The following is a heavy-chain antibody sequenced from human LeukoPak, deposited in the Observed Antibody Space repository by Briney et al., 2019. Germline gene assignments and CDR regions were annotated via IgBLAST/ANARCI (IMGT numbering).Heavy chain of an antibody. D-gene: IGHD4-17*01. CDR2: ISGSGDRT. V-gene: IGHV3-23*01. J-gene: IGHJ4*02. CDR3: AKVFRKDGDFHHFDY. Sequence: GGSLRLSCAASGFTFMSYAMSWVRQAPGKGLEWVSAISGSGDRTYYADSVKGRFAIFRDNSKNTLYLQMNSLRAEDTAVYYCAKVFRKDGDFHHFDYWGQGTLVTVSS. CDR1: GFTFMSYA.